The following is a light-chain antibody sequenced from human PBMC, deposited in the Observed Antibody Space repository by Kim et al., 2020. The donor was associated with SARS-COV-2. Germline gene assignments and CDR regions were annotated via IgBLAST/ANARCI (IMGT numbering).Light chain of an antibody. Sequence: QSVLTQPPSASGTPGQRVTISCSGSSSNIGINVVNWYQQLPGTAPKLLIYDSNQRPSGVPDRFSGSKSGTSASLAISGLQSEDEADYFCATWDDSLTGFVLETGTKVTVL. J-gene: IGLJ1*01. CDR3: ATWDDSLTGFV. CDR2: DSN. V-gene: IGLV1-44*01. CDR1: SSNIGINV.